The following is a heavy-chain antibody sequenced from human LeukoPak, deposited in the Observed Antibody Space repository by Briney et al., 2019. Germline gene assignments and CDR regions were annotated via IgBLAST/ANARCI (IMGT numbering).Heavy chain of an antibody. CDR2: ISGSGGST. CDR1: GFTFSDYS. J-gene: IGHJ4*02. D-gene: IGHD3-9*01. Sequence: GGSLRLSCAASGFTFSDYSMNWVRQAPGKGLEWVSAISGSGGSTYYADSVKGRFTISRDNSKNTLYLQMNSLRAEDTAVYYCAKGAGLRYFDWLLPEGDYFDYWGQGTLVTVSS. V-gene: IGHV3-23*01. CDR3: AKGAGLRYFDWLLPEGDYFDY.